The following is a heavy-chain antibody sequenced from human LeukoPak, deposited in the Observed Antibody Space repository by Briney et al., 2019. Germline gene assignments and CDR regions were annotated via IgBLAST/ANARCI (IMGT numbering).Heavy chain of an antibody. CDR3: ARDASPFDY. CDR2: IKPNSGGT. CDR1: GYTFIGYY. Sequence: GASVKVSCKASGYTFIGYYIHWVRQAPGQGREWMGWIKPNSGGTNYAQRFQGRVTMTRDTSISTAYMELSGLRSDDTAVYYCARDASPFDYWGQGTLVTV. J-gene: IGHJ4*02. V-gene: IGHV1-2*02.